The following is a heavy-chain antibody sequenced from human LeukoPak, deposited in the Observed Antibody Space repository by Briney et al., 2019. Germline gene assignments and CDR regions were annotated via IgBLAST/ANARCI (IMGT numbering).Heavy chain of an antibody. CDR3: AGKDYYGSGSYFY. CDR2: IYASGNT. J-gene: IGHJ4*02. V-gene: IGHV4-4*07. D-gene: IGHD3-10*01. Sequence: SGTLSLTCTVSGGSISGYYWNWIRQPAGKGLEWIGRIYASGNTNYNPSLKSRVTMSVDTSKNQFSLKLNSVTAADTAVYYCAGKDYYGSGSYFYWGQGTLVSVSS. CDR1: GGSISGYY.